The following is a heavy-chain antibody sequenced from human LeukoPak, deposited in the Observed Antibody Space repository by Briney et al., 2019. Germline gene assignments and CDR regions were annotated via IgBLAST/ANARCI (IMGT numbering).Heavy chain of an antibody. CDR2: ISAYNGNT. V-gene: IGHV1-18*01. CDR1: GYTFTSYG. J-gene: IGHJ4*02. CDR3: ARSRDYYDSSGITNDY. Sequence: SVKVSCKASGYTFTSYGISWVRQAPGQGLEWMGWISAYNGNTNYAQKLQGRVTMTTDTSTSTAYMKLRSLRSDDTAVYYCARSRDYYDSSGITNDYWGQGTLVTVSS. D-gene: IGHD3-22*01.